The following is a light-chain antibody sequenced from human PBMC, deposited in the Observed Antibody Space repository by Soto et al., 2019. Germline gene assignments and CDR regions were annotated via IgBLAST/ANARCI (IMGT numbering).Light chain of an antibody. CDR2: DVS. J-gene: IGLJ2*01. CDR3: SSYTSSSTIVV. V-gene: IGLV2-14*01. CDR1: SSDVGGYNY. Sequence: QSVLTQPASVSGSPGQSITISCTGTSSDVGGYNYVSWYQQHPGKAPQLMIYDVSNRPSGVSNRFSGSKSGNTASLTISGLQAEDEADYYCSSYTSSSTIVVFGGGTKLTVL.